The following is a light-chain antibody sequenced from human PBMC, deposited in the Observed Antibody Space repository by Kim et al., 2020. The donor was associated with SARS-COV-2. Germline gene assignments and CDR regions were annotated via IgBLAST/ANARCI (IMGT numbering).Light chain of an antibody. V-gene: IGLV3-9*01. CDR3: QVWDGNTNI. J-gene: IGLJ1*01. Sequence: VPLGQTARITCGANNFGRKHVHWYQQKPGQAPVLVIFRDNNRPSGIPERFSGSTSGNTATLTISSPQAGDEADYYCQVWDGNTNIFGTGTKVTVL. CDR1: NFGRKH. CDR2: RDN.